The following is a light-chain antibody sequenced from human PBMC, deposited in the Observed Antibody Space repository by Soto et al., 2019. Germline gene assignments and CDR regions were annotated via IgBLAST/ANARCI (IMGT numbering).Light chain of an antibody. Sequence: AIQMTQSPSSLSASVGDRVTITCRASQDIRNDLGWYQQKAGRAPKLLIYVASSLQSGVPSRFTGSGSGTDFTLTISSLQHEDFATYYCLQDYNYPLTFGAGPKADIK. J-gene: IGKJ4*01. V-gene: IGKV1-6*01. CDR1: QDIRND. CDR3: LQDYNYPLT. CDR2: VAS.